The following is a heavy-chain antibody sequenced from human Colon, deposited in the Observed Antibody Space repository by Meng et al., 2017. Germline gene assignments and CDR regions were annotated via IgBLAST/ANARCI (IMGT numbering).Heavy chain of an antibody. Sequence: VQTGAEVRTPRSSVKLSCKASGAQLKNCAFNWQQQNPATNKKKKKKKKPIFGKTNYAQKFQGRVTITADGSTNTSFMELSSLISEDSAVYYCARERVATTAVDFWGLGTLVTVSS. V-gene: IGHV1-69*15. CDR3: ARERVATTAVDF. D-gene: IGHD1-1*01. J-gene: IGHJ4*02. CDR2: KKPIFGKT. CDR1: GAQLKNCA.